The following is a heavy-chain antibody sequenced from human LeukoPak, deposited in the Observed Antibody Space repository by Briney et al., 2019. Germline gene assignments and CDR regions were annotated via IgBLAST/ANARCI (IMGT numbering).Heavy chain of an antibody. D-gene: IGHD3-10*01. CDR2: ISYDGSNK. CDR1: GFTFSSYG. V-gene: IGHV3-30*18. Sequence: PGGSLRLSCAASGFTFSSYGMHWVRQAPGKGLEWVAVISYDGSNKYYADSVKGRFTISRDNSKNTLYLQMNSLRAEDTAVYYCAKGAYGSGSYIDYWGQGTLVTVSS. CDR3: AKGAYGSGSYIDY. J-gene: IGHJ4*02.